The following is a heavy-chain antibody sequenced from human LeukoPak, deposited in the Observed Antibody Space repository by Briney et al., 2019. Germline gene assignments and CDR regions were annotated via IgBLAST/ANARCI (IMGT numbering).Heavy chain of an antibody. CDR1: GYSISSGYY. J-gene: IGHJ4*02. D-gene: IGHD2-2*02. V-gene: IGHV4-38-2*01. CDR3: ARVAPPHIVVVPAAIIAYYFDY. CDR2: IYHSGSP. Sequence: ASETLSLTCAVSGYSISSGYYWGWIRQPPGKGLEWIGRIYHSGSPYYNPSLKSRVTISVDTSKNQFSLKLSSVTAADTAVYYCARVAPPHIVVVPAAIIAYYFDYWGQGTLVTVSS.